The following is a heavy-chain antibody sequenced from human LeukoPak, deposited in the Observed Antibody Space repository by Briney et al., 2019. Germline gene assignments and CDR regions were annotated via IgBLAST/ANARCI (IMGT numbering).Heavy chain of an antibody. Sequence: SETLSLTCTVSGGSISSYYWSWIRQPPGKGLEWIGYIYYSGSTNYNPSLKSRVTISVDTSKNQFSLKLSSVTAADTAVYHCARGTSSWYFFGYYFDYWGQGTLVTVSS. CDR2: IYYSGST. V-gene: IGHV4-59*01. CDR3: ARGTSSWYFFGYYFDY. J-gene: IGHJ4*02. D-gene: IGHD6-13*01. CDR1: GGSISSYY.